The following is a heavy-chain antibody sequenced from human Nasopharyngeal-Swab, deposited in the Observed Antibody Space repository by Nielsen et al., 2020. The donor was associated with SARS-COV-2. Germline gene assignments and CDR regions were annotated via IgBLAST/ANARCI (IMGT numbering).Heavy chain of an antibody. CDR3: ARAIFGVVIIFNYYYMDV. D-gene: IGHD3-3*01. CDR2: INHSGST. Sequence: WIRQPPGKGLEWIGEINHSGSTNYNPSLKSRVTISVDTSKNQFSLKLSSVTAADTAVYYCARAIFGVVIIFNYYYMDVWSKGTTVTVSS. V-gene: IGHV4-34*01. J-gene: IGHJ6*03.